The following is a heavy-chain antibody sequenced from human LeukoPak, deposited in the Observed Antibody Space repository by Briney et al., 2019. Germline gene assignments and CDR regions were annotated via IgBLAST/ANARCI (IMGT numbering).Heavy chain of an antibody. CDR2: ISFSGANS. Sequence: GGTLRLSCSASGFTFRDSAMTWVRQAPGKGLEWVSLISFSGANSYYPDSVKGRFSVSRDNSKDTLYLQLSGLRADDTAIYYCARDMELSTRGPGTMVTVSS. CDR3: ARDMELST. J-gene: IGHJ3*01. CDR1: GFTFRDSA. V-gene: IGHV3-23*01. D-gene: IGHD3-16*02.